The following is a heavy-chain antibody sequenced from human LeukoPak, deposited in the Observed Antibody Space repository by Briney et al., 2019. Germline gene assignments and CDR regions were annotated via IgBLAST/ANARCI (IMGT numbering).Heavy chain of an antibody. CDR2: ISGSGCST. D-gene: IGHD5-12*01. CDR3: AKARSYTVATSFDY. Sequence: GGSLTLSCPASGFTFSSFAMTWVRQPHAGGLEWVSTISGSGCSTYYDDSVKGRFTIFRDNSKNTLYLQKNSLRAEDTAVYYCAKARSYTVATSFDYWGQGTLVTVSS. V-gene: IGHV3-23*01. CDR1: GFTFSSFA. J-gene: IGHJ4*02.